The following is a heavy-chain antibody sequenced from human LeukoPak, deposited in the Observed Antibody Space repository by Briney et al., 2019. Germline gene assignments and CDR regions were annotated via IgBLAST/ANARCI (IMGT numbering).Heavy chain of an antibody. D-gene: IGHD2-15*01. CDR3: ARNNSMDCSGGRCYSNWFDP. V-gene: IGHV4-38-2*02. CDR2: IYQSGST. CDR1: GYSISSGYY. J-gene: IGHJ5*02. Sequence: SETLSLTCTVSGYSISSGYYWGWIRQPPGKGLDWIGSIYQSGSTYYNPSLKSRVTISVDTSKNQFSLKLSSVTAADTALYYCARNNSMDCSGGRCYSNWFDPWGQGTLVTVSS.